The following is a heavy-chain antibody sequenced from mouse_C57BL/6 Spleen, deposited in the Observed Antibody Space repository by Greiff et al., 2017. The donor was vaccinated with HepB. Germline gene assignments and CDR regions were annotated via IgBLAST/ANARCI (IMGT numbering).Heavy chain of an antibody. D-gene: IGHD1-1*01. V-gene: IGHV1-19*01. J-gene: IGHJ1*03. CDR2: INPYNGGT. CDR1: GYTFTDYY. Sequence: VQLKESGPVLVKPGASVKMFCKASGYTFTDYYMNWVKQSHGKSLEWIGVINPYNGGTSYNQKFKGKATLTVDKSSSTAYMELNSLTAEDSAVYYCARSGYYGSSYWYFDVWGTGTTVTVSS. CDR3: ARSGYYGSSYWYFDV.